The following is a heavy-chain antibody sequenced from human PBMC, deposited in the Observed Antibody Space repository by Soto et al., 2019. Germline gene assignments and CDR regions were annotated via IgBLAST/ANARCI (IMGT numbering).Heavy chain of an antibody. V-gene: IGHV4-34*01. CDR1: GGSFSGYY. J-gene: IGHJ4*02. Sequence: PSETLSLTCAVYGGSFSGYYWGWIRQPPGKGLEWIGEINHSGSTNYNPSPKSRVTISVDTSKNQFSLKLSSVTAADTAVYYCARWAGGCSSTSCYTHGIDYWGQGTLVTVSS. CDR2: INHSGST. CDR3: ARWAGGCSSTSCYTHGIDY. D-gene: IGHD2-2*02.